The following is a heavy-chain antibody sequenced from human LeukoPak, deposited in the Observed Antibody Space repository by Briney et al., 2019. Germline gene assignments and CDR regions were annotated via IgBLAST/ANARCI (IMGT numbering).Heavy chain of an antibody. CDR2: ISAYNGNT. V-gene: IGHV1-18*01. CDR3: ARDVAYTIFGVVIRHDAFDI. J-gene: IGHJ3*02. Sequence: ASVKVSCKASGYAFTSYGISWVRQAPGQGLEWMGWISAYNGNTNCAQKLQGRVTMTTDTSTSTAYMELRSLRSDDTAVYYCARDVAYTIFGVVIRHDAFDIWGQGTMVTVSS. D-gene: IGHD3-3*01. CDR1: GYAFTSYG.